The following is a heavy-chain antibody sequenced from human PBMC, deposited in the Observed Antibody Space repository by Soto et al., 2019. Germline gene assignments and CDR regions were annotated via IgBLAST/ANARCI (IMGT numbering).Heavy chain of an antibody. V-gene: IGHV4-34*01. CDR1: GGSFSGYY. Sequence: SETLSLTCAVYGGSFSGYYWSWIRQPPGKGLEWIGEITHSGSTNYNPSLKSRVTISVDTSKNQFSLKLSSVTAADTAVYYCARGGLWLVKGGYYYYYGMDVWGQGTTVTVSS. D-gene: IGHD6-19*01. J-gene: IGHJ6*02. CDR2: ITHSGST. CDR3: ARGGLWLVKGGYYYYYGMDV.